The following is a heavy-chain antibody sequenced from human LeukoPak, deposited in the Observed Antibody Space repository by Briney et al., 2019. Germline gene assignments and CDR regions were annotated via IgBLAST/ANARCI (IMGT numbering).Heavy chain of an antibody. V-gene: IGHV3-23*01. Sequence: GGSLRLSCAASGFTFSNYAMSWVRQAPGKGLEWVSGISGGGGSTYYADSVKGRFTISRDNSKNTLDLQMNSLIAGDTAIYYCAKGISTPDYWGQGTLVTVSS. CDR1: GFTFSNYA. CDR3: AKGISTPDY. J-gene: IGHJ4*02. D-gene: IGHD2-2*01. CDR2: ISGGGGST.